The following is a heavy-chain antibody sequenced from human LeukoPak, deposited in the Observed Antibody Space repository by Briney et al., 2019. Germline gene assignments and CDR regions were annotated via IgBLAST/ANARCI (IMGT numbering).Heavy chain of an antibody. D-gene: IGHD2-15*01. V-gene: IGHV4-34*01. CDR1: GGSFSGYY. Sequence: SETLSLTCAVYGGSFSGYYWSWIRQPPGKGLEWIGEINHSGSTNYNPSLKSRVTISVDTSKNQFSLKLSSVTAADTAVYYCARGGVVVVAANWYYYYGMDVWGQGTTVTVSS. J-gene: IGHJ6*02. CDR2: INHSGST. CDR3: ARGGVVVVAANWYYYYGMDV.